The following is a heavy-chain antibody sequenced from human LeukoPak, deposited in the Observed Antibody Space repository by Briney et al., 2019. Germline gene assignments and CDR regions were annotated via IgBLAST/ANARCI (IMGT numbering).Heavy chain of an antibody. CDR2: MYTSGSA. V-gene: IGHV4-4*07. D-gene: IGHD6-19*01. J-gene: IGHJ5*02. CDR3: ATERSRGLAL. CDR1: GDSTSGYY. Sequence: SETLSLTCTVPGDSTSGYYWSWIRQPAGKGLEWIGRMYTSGSANYNPSLKSRVTMSLGTSKKLFSLQMSSVTAADTATYYCATERSRGLALWGQGALVIVSS.